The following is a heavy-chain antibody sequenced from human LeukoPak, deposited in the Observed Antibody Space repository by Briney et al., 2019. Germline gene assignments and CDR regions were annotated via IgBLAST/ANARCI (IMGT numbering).Heavy chain of an antibody. Sequence: GGSLRLPCAASGFTFDDYAMHWVRQAPGKGLEWVSGISWNSGSIGYADSVKGRFTISRDNAKNSLYLQMNSLRAEDTALYYCASRRGYWGQGTLVTVSS. CDR3: ASRRGY. J-gene: IGHJ4*02. V-gene: IGHV3-9*01. CDR2: ISWNSGSI. CDR1: GFTFDDYA.